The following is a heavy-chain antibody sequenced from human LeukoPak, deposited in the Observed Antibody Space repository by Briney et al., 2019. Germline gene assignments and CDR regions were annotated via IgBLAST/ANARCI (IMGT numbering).Heavy chain of an antibody. CDR3: ARVLRWSGSYYFDY. J-gene: IGHJ4*02. CDR2: IYSGGST. Sequence: GGSLRLSCAASGFIFTNYFMSWVRQAPGKGLEWVSVIYSGGSTYYADSVKGRFTISRDNSKNTLYLQMNSLRAEDTAVYYCARVLRWSGSYYFDYWGQGTLVTVSS. CDR1: GFIFTNYF. V-gene: IGHV3-53*01. D-gene: IGHD1-26*01.